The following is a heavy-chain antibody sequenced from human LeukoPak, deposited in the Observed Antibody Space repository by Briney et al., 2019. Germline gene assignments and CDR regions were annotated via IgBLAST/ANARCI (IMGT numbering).Heavy chain of an antibody. CDR2: ISSNGGST. J-gene: IGHJ6*03. D-gene: IGHD3-10*01. Sequence: PGGSLRLSCAASGFTFSSYAMLWVRQAPGKGLEYVSAISSNGGSTYYANSVKGRFTISRDNSKNTLYLQMGSLRAEDMAVYYCARGKDYGSGKGYYYYYMDVWGKGTTVTVSS. V-gene: IGHV3-64*01. CDR3: ARGKDYGSGKGYYYYYMDV. CDR1: GFTFSSYA.